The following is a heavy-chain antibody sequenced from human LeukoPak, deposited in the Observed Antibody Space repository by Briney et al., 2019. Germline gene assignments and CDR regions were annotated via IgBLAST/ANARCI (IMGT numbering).Heavy chain of an antibody. CDR3: ASGFYWFDP. V-gene: IGHV3-7*01. D-gene: IGHD2/OR15-2a*01. Sequence: GGSPRLSCAASGLTFSSYWMSWVRQAPGKGLEWVANIKQDGSEKYYVDSVKGRFTISRDNAKNSLYLQMNSLRAEDTAVYYCASGFYWFDPWGRGTLVTVSS. J-gene: IGHJ5*02. CDR2: IKQDGSEK. CDR1: GLTFSSYW.